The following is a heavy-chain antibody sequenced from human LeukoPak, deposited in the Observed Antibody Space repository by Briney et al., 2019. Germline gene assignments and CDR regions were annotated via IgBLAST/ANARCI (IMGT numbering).Heavy chain of an antibody. CDR2: IIPIFGTA. J-gene: IGHJ5*02. D-gene: IGHD3-10*01. Sequence: SVKVSCKASGGTFSSYAISWVRQAPGQGLEWMGGIIPIFGTANYAQKFQGRVTITADESTSTAYMELSSLRSEDTAVYYCARDGGDTMVPGKNLFDPWGQGTLVTVSS. V-gene: IGHV1-69*13. CDR3: ARDGGDTMVPGKNLFDP. CDR1: GGTFSSYA.